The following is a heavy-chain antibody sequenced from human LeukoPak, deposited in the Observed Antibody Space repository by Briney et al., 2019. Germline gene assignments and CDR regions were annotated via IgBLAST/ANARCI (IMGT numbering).Heavy chain of an antibody. CDR2: IIPIFGTA. V-gene: IGHV1-69*05. Sequence: ASAKVSCKASGGTFSSYAISWVRQAPGQGLEWMGGIIPIFGTANYAQKFQGRVTITTDESTSTAYMELSSLGSEDTAVYYCAGGVRNYYYMDVWGKGTTVTVSS. J-gene: IGHJ6*03. CDR3: AGGVRNYYYMDV. D-gene: IGHD3-10*01. CDR1: GGTFSSYA.